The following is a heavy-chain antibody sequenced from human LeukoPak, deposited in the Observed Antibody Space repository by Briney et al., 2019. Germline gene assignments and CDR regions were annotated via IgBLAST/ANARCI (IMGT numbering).Heavy chain of an antibody. J-gene: IGHJ4*02. CDR3: AKVNYYDSSAYQGGGFDY. CDR1: GFTFSSYA. Sequence: GGSLRLSCAASGFTFSSYAMSWVRQAPGKGLEWVSGISGSGATTYYADSVKGRFTISRDNSKNTLYLQMNSLRAEDTAAYYCAKVNYYDSSAYQGGGFDYWGQGTLVTVSS. CDR2: ISGSGATT. D-gene: IGHD3-22*01. V-gene: IGHV3-23*01.